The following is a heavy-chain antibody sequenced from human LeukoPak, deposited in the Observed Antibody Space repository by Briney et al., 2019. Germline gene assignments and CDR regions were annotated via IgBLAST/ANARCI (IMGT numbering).Heavy chain of an antibody. J-gene: IGHJ4*02. CDR1: GFTFSSYG. D-gene: IGHD5-18*01. CDR2: ISYDGSNK. Sequence: PGRSLRLSCAASGFTFSSYGMHWVRQAPGKGLEWVAVISYDGSNKYYADSVKGRFTISRDNSKNTLYLQMNSLRAEDTAVYYCAKDWARDGIQLWLLDYWGQGTLVTVSS. CDR3: AKDWARDGIQLWLLDY. V-gene: IGHV3-30*18.